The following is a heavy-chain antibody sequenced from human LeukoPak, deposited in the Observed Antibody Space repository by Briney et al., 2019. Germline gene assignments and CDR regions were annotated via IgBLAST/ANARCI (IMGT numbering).Heavy chain of an antibody. J-gene: IGHJ4*02. CDR3: ARTHYVVGHDY. Sequence: ASVKVSCKASGYTFTGYYIHWVRQAPGQGLEWMGWINPNSDGTNYAQNFQGRVTMTRDTSISTAYMELSRLRSDDTAVYYCARTHYVVGHDYWGRGTLVTVSS. CDR1: GYTFTGYY. V-gene: IGHV1-2*02. D-gene: IGHD2-15*01. CDR2: INPNSDGT.